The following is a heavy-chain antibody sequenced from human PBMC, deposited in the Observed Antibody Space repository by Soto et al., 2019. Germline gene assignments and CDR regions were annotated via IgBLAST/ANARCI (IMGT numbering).Heavy chain of an antibody. D-gene: IGHD1-26*01. CDR2: ISGSGGST. J-gene: IGHJ6*02. CDR3: ANWMKWELLPHLGMDV. CDR1: GFTFSSYA. Sequence: EVQLLESGGGLVQPGGSLRLSCAASGFTFSSYAMSWVRQAPGKGLEWVSAISGSGGSTYYADSVKGRFTISRDNSKNTRYLQMNSLRAEDTAVYYCANWMKWELLPHLGMDVWGQGTTVTVSS. V-gene: IGHV3-23*01.